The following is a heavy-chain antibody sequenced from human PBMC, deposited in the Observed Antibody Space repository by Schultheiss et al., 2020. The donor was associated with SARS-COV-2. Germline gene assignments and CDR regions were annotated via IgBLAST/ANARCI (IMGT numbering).Heavy chain of an antibody. CDR3: ARDNFEHTVTTDGEFDY. CDR1: GFTFSSYS. Sequence: GGSLRLSCAASGFTFSSYSMNWVRQAPGKGLEWVGRIKSKTDGGTTDYAAPVKGRFTISRDDSKNTLYLQMNSLKTEDTAVYYCARDNFEHTVTTDGEFDYWGQGTLVTVSS. V-gene: IGHV3-15*01. D-gene: IGHD4-17*01. J-gene: IGHJ4*02. CDR2: IKSKTDGGTT.